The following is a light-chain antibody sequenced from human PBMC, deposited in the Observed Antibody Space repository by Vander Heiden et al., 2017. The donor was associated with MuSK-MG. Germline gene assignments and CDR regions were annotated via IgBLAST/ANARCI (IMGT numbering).Light chain of an antibody. CDR2: NVS. CDR1: SSDVGGYNY. V-gene: IGLV2-14*01. Sequence: QSALTQPASVSRSPGQSLTISCTGTSSDVGGYNYVSWYQQHPGKAPKLMIYNVSNRPSGVSNRFSGSKSGNTASLTISGLQAEDEADYYCSSYTSSSTLVFGGGTKLTVL. J-gene: IGLJ2*01. CDR3: SSYTSSSTLV.